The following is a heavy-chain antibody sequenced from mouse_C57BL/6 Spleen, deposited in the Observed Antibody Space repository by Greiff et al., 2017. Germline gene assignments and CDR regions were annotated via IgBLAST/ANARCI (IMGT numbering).Heavy chain of an antibody. CDR3: ARRGGSSYAWLAY. Sequence: QVQLQQPGAELVKPGASVKLSCKASGYTFTSYWMQWVKQRPGQGLEWIGEIDPSDSYTNYNQKFKGKATLTVDTSSSTAYMQLSSLTSEDSAVYYCARRGGSSYAWLAYWGQGTRVTVSA. V-gene: IGHV1-50*01. CDR1: GYTFTSYW. CDR2: IDPSDSYT. D-gene: IGHD1-1*01. J-gene: IGHJ3*01.